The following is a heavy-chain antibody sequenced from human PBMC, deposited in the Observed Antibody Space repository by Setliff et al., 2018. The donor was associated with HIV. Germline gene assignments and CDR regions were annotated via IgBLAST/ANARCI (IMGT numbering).Heavy chain of an antibody. CDR2: IYTNGAT. CDR3: ARAKGYDYYMDV. CDR1: GYSISSGYY. D-gene: IGHD2-15*01. Sequence: SETLSLTCAVSGYSISSGYYWSWIRQPAGKAVEWMGHIYTNGATKYNPSLKSRVTISRDTSKNQFSLKLTSVTAADTAVYYCARAKGYDYYMDVGGRGTTVTV. V-gene: IGHV4-61*09. J-gene: IGHJ6*03.